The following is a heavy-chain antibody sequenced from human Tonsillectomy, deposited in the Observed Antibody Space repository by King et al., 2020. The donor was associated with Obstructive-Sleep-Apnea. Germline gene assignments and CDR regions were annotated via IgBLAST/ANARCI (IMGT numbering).Heavy chain of an antibody. CDR3: ARRVLRLLPLKNAFDI. J-gene: IGHJ3*02. CDR2: IYYSGST. CDR1: GGSISSSSYY. Sequence: QLQESGPGLVKPSETLSLTCTVSGGSISSSSYYWGWIRQPPGKGLEWIGSIYYSGSTYYNPSLKSRVTISVDTSKNQFSLTLSSVTAADTAVYYCARRVLRLLPLKNAFDIWGQGTMVTVSS. V-gene: IGHV4-39*01. D-gene: IGHD2-15*01.